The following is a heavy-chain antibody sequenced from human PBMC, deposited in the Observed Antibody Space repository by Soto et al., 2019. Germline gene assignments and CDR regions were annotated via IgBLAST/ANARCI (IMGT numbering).Heavy chain of an antibody. Sequence: EVQLVESGGGLVQPGRSLRLSCAASGFTFDDYAMHWVRQAPGKGLEWVSGISWNSGSIGYADSVKGRFTISRDNAKNSLYLQMNSLRPEDTSLYYCAKGYPPHHGGSFDYGGQGTLVPVSS. V-gene: IGHV3-9*01. CDR1: GFTFDDYA. D-gene: IGHD2-2*01. J-gene: IGHJ4*02. CDR3: AKGYPPHHGGSFDY. CDR2: ISWNSGSI.